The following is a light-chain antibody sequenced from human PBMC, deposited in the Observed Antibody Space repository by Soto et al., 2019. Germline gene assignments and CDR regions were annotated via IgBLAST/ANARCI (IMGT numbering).Light chain of an antibody. Sequence: EIVLTQSPGTLSLSPGERATLSCRASQSVSSSDLAWYQQKPGQAPRLLIYGASSRATGIPDRFSGSGSGTDFTLTISRLEPEDFAVYYCQQDGSSPQTFGQGTKLEIK. V-gene: IGKV3-20*01. CDR1: QSVSSSD. J-gene: IGKJ2*01. CDR2: GAS. CDR3: QQDGSSPQT.